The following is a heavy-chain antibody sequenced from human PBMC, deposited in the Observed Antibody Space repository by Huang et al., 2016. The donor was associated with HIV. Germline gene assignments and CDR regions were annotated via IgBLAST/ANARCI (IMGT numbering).Heavy chain of an antibody. Sequence: EVQLVQSEAEVKKPGESLKISCRGSGYSFPNYWIGWVRQRPGECLDWLGVIYPAYSATRYSPSFQGQVTFSADKSTRTAYLQWSSRQASDTAIYYCARSEVLVTAVPFDHWGQGTLVTVSS. D-gene: IGHD2-21*02. CDR1: GYSFPNYW. J-gene: IGHJ4*02. CDR3: ARSEVLVTAVPFDH. CDR2: IYPAYSAT. V-gene: IGHV5-51*03.